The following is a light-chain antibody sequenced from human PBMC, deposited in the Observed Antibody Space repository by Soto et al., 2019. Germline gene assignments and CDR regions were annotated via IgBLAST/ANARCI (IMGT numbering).Light chain of an antibody. CDR1: QGINTY. CDR2: SAS. V-gene: IGKV1-16*01. Sequence: DVQMTQSPSSLSASIGDRVTITCRASQGINTYLGWYQQKPGKVPKPLIYSASNLQSGVPSRFSASGSGTEFTLTITDMQPDDFATYYCQQYYRYPWRSGQGTKVDSK. J-gene: IGKJ1*01. CDR3: QQYYRYPWR.